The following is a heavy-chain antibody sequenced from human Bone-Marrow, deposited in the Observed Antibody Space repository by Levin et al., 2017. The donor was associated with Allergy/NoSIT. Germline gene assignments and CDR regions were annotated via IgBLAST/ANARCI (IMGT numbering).Heavy chain of an antibody. CDR3: ARDYGDEDF. D-gene: IGHD4-17*01. J-gene: IGHJ4*02. V-gene: IGHV4-30-4*01. Sequence: SETLSLTCTVSGASFSGGEYYWTWIRQPPGKGLEWIGYIYNSGITSYNPSLKSRITMSIDTSKNQFSLNLASVTAADTAVYYCARDYGDEDFWGPGTLVTVSS. CDR2: IYNSGIT. CDR1: GASFSGGEYY.